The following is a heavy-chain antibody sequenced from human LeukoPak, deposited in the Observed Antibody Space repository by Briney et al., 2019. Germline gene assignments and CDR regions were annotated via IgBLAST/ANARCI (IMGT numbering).Heavy chain of an antibody. CDR2: ISWNGGST. V-gene: IGHV3-23*01. CDR1: GFTFNNYG. J-gene: IGHJ4*02. CDR3: AKDRVSVVPRSFDY. Sequence: PGGSLRLSCAATGFTFNNYGMNWVRQPPGKGLEWVSGISWNGGSTYYADSVKGRFTISRDNSKNTLYLQMNSLRAEDTAVYYCAKDRVSVVPRSFDYWGQGTLVTVSS. D-gene: IGHD4-23*01.